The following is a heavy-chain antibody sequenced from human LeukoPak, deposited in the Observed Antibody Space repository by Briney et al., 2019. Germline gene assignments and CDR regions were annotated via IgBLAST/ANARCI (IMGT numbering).Heavy chain of an antibody. J-gene: IGHJ6*03. CDR3: ARTTEGGYTYGYFYYYYMDV. Sequence: SETLSLTCTVSGGSISSSSYYWGWIRQPPGKGLEWIGSIYYRGSTYYNPSLKSRVTISVDTSKNQFSLKLTSVTAADTAVYYCARTTEGGYTYGYFYYYYMDVWGKGTTVTISS. CDR1: GGSISSSSYY. V-gene: IGHV4-39*07. CDR2: IYYRGST. D-gene: IGHD5-18*01.